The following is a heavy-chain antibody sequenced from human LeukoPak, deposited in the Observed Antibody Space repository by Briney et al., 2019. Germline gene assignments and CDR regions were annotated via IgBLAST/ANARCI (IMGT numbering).Heavy chain of an antibody. CDR2: TSYSGST. Sequence: SETLSLTCTVSGVSISSYYWSWIRQPPGKGLDWIGYTSYSGSTNYNPSLKSRVTISVDTSKNQFSLKLSSVTAADTAVYYCARDHGSGWTWAYDYWGQGTLVTVSS. V-gene: IGHV4-59*01. CDR3: ARDHGSGWTWAYDY. J-gene: IGHJ4*02. D-gene: IGHD6-19*01. CDR1: GVSISSYY.